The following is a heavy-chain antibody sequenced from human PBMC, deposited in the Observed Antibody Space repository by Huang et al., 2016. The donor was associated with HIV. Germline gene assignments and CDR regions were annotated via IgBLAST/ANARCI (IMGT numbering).Heavy chain of an antibody. J-gene: IGHJ4*02. CDR1: GGSFSDYY. CDR2: INHSGST. V-gene: IGHV4-34*01. Sequence: QVQLQQWGAGLLKPSETLSLTCAVYGGSFSDYYWSWIRQPPGKGLAWIGEINHSGSTNYNPSLKSRVTISVDTSKNQFSLKLSSVTAADTAVYYCARDNYYYGSGSYYKPRWEYYFDYWGQGTLVTVSS. D-gene: IGHD3-10*01. CDR3: ARDNYYYGSGSYYKPRWEYYFDY.